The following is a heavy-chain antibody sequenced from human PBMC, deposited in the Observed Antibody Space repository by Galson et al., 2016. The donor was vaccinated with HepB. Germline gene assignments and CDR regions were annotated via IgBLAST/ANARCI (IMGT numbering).Heavy chain of an antibody. CDR1: GFTFSDCY. Sequence: SLRLPCAVSGFTFSDCYMSWIRQAPGKGLEWVSYISSSGGTIHYSDSVEGRFTVSRDNAQNSLHLHMNSLRPEDTAVYYCAREERGNSGYDYFDSWGQGTLVTVSS. V-gene: IGHV3-11*04. CDR3: AREERGNSGYDYFDS. D-gene: IGHD5-12*01. CDR2: ISSSGGTI. J-gene: IGHJ4*02.